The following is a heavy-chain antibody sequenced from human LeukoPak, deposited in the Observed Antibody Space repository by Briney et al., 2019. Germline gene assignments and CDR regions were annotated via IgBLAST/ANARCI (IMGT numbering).Heavy chain of an antibody. CDR3: ARGRFESNGDFDY. Sequence: GGSLRLSCAASGFTFSSYAMYWVRQAPGKGLEWVAVISYDGSDKFYADSVKGRFTISRDSSKNTLYLQMNSLRPEDTAVYYCARGRFESNGDFDYWGQGTLVTVSS. CDR1: GFTFSSYA. V-gene: IGHV3-30*04. CDR2: ISYDGSDK. J-gene: IGHJ4*02. D-gene: IGHD4-11*01.